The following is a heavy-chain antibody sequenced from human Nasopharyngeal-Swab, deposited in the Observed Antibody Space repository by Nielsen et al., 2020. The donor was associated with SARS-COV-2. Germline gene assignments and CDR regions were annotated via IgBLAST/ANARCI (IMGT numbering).Heavy chain of an antibody. Sequence: WVRQAPGQGLEWMGIINPSGGSTSYAQKFQGRVTMTRDTSTSTAYMELSSLRSEDTAVYYCARGIYCSSTSCKGHDAFDIWGQGTMVTVSS. V-gene: IGHV1-46*01. CDR2: INPSGGST. D-gene: IGHD2-2*01. CDR3: ARGIYCSSTSCKGHDAFDI. J-gene: IGHJ3*02.